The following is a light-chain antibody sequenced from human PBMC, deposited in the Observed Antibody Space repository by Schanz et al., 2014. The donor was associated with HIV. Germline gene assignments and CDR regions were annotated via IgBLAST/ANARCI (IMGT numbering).Light chain of an antibody. CDR1: NSDVGGHNY. V-gene: IGLV2-8*01. CDR3: SSYTSSNTYV. J-gene: IGLJ1*01. CDR2: EVT. Sequence: QSALTQPPSASGSPGQSVTISCTGTNSDVGGHNYVSWFQQHPGKAPRLIIYEVTKRPSGVPDRFSGSKSGNTASLIVSGLQAEDEAEYYCSSYTSSNTYVFGTGTKLTVL.